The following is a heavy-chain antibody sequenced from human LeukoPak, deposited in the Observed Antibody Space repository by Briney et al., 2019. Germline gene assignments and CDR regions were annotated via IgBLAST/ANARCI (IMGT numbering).Heavy chain of an antibody. CDR3: ARGLGSSWYFYYYMDV. J-gene: IGHJ6*03. CDR1: GGSISSSSYY. Sequence: SETLSLTCTVSGGSISSSSYYWGWIRQPPGKGLEWIGSIYYSGSTYYNPSLKSRVTISVDTSKNQFSLQLSSVTAADTAVYYCARGLGSSWYFYYYMDVWGKGTTVTVSS. V-gene: IGHV4-39*01. D-gene: IGHD6-13*01. CDR2: IYYSGST.